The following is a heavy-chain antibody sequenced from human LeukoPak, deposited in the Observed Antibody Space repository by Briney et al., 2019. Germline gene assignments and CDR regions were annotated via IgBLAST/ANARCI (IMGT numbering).Heavy chain of an antibody. CDR3: TRHEITMVLGVIITLDY. CDR2: IRSKANSYAT. CDR1: GFTFSGSA. D-gene: IGHD3-10*01. V-gene: IGHV3-73*01. Sequence: GGSLKLSCAASGFTFSGSAMHWVRQASGKGLEWVGRIRSKANSYATAYAASVKGRFTISGDDSKNTAYLQMNSLKTEDTAVYYCTRHEITMVLGVIITLDYWGQGTLVTVSS. J-gene: IGHJ4*02.